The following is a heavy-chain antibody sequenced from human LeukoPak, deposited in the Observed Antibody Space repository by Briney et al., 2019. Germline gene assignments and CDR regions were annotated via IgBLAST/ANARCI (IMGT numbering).Heavy chain of an antibody. D-gene: IGHD2-15*01. J-gene: IGHJ5*02. CDR1: GYSFTSYW. Sequence: PGESLKISCKGSGYSFTSYWIGWVRQMPGKGLEWMGIIYPGDSDTRYSPSFQGQVTISADKSISTAYLQWSSLKASDTAMYYCARLEYCSGGSCYGNNWFDPWGQGTLVTVSS. V-gene: IGHV5-51*01. CDR3: ARLEYCSGGSCYGNNWFDP. CDR2: IYPGDSDT.